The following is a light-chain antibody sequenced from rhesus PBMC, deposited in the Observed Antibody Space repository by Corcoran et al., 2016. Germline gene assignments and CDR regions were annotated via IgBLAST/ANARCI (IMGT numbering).Light chain of an antibody. V-gene: IGKV1-33*02. CDR3: QQHNSNPPT. CDR2: AAA. Sequence: DIQMTQSPSSLSASVGDRVTITCQASQGISNWLAWYQQKPGKAPKLLIYAAASLQSGVPSRFSGSGSGTELTLTISSLQPEDFATYYCQQHNSNPPTFGQGTKVEIK. CDR1: QGISNW. J-gene: IGKJ1*01.